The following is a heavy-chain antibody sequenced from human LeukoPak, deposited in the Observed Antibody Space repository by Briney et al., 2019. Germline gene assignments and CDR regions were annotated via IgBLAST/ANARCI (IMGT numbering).Heavy chain of an antibody. CDR1: GFTVSSNY. Sequence: GGFLRLSCAASGFTVSSNYMSWVRQAPGKGLEWASVIYSGGSTYYADSVKGRFTISRDNSKNTLYLQMNSLRAEDTAVYYCARGNDYGDLDYWGQGTLVTVSS. D-gene: IGHD4-17*01. CDR3: ARGNDYGDLDY. V-gene: IGHV3-53*01. J-gene: IGHJ4*02. CDR2: IYSGGST.